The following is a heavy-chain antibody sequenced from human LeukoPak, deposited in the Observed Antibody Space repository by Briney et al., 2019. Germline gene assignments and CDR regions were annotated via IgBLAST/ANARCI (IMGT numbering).Heavy chain of an antibody. D-gene: IGHD2-15*01. Sequence: SVKVSCKASGGTFSSYAISWVRQAPGQGLEWMGGIIPIFGTANYAQKFQGRVTITTDESTSTAYMELSSLRSEDTAVYYCARGLYPFDCSGGSCYSYYYYMDVWGKGTTVTVSS. V-gene: IGHV1-69*05. CDR2: IIPIFGTA. CDR1: GGTFSSYA. CDR3: ARGLYPFDCSGGSCYSYYYYMDV. J-gene: IGHJ6*03.